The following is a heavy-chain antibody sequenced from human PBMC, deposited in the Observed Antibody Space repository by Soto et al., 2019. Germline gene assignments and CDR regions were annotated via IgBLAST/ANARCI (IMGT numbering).Heavy chain of an antibody. CDR2: IWYDGSNK. CDR1: GFTFSSYG. V-gene: IGHV3-33*08. Sequence: VQLVESGGGVVQPGRSLRLSCAASGFTFSSYGMHWVRQAPGKGLEWVAVIWYDGSNKYYADSVKGRFTISRDNSKNTLYLQMNSLRAEDTAVYYCARDKGGKHRSSTSCYQYWGQGTLVTVSS. CDR3: ARDKGGKHRSSTSCYQY. J-gene: IGHJ4*02. D-gene: IGHD2-2*01.